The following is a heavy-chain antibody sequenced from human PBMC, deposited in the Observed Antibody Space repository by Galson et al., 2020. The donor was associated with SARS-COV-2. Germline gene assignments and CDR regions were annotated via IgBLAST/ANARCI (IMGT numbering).Heavy chain of an antibody. Sequence: GESLKISCTSSGFSFGDYGMSWVRQAPGKGLEWLGLIRNTPYPGTTKYAASVEGRFTISRDDSRSIAYLQMNSLTSEAAAVYFCAREFNDVSSSWFDPWGQGPLVSVCS. CDR3: AREFNDVSSSWFDP. CDR1: GFSFGDYG. CDR2: IRNTPYPGTT. V-gene: IGHV3-49*04. J-gene: IGHJ5*02. D-gene: IGHD6-13*01.